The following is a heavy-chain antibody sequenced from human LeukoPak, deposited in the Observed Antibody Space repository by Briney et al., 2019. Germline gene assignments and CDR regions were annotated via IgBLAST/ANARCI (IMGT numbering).Heavy chain of an antibody. V-gene: IGHV4-59*01. Sequence: PSETLSLTCTVSGGSISSYYWIWIRQPPGKGLEWLGYIYDRGSTNYNPSLNSRVTISVDASKTQFSLKLSSVTAADTAVYYCARGGSGYDSFYYYGMDVWGQGTTVTVSS. CDR2: IYDRGST. D-gene: IGHD5-12*01. CDR1: GGSISSYY. CDR3: ARGGSGYDSFYYYGMDV. J-gene: IGHJ6*02.